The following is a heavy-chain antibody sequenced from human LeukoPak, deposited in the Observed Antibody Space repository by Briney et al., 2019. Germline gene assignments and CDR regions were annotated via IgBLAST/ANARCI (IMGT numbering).Heavy chain of an antibody. Sequence: PGGSLRLSRAASGFTFSSYGMHWVRQAPGKGLEWVAVISYDGSNKYYADSVKGRFTISRDNSKNTLYLQMNSLRAEDTAVYYCAKGWQWLSSFWGQGTLVTVSS. CDR3: AKGWQWLSSF. D-gene: IGHD6-19*01. V-gene: IGHV3-30*18. CDR2: ISYDGSNK. J-gene: IGHJ4*02. CDR1: GFTFSSYG.